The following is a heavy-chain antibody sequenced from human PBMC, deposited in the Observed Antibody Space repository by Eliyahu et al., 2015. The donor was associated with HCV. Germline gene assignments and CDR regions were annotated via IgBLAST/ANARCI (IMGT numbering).Heavy chain of an antibody. CDR1: GGSISSSSYY. J-gene: IGHJ4*02. D-gene: IGHD4-11*01. V-gene: IGHV4-39*01. CDR2: IYYSGST. Sequence: QLQLQESGPGLVKPSETLSLTCTVSGGSISSSSYYWGWIRQPPGKGLEWIGSIYYSGSTYYNPSLKSRVTISVDTSKNQFSLKLSSVTAADTAVYYCARHPPGSNYVVYWGQGTLVTVSS. CDR3: ARHPPGSNYVVY.